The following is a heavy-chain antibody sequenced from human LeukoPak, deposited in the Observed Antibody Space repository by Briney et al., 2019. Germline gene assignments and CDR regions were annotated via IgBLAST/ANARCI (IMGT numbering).Heavy chain of an antibody. J-gene: IGHJ4*02. D-gene: IGHD6-19*01. CDR3: ARGAKDSGWYDFDY. CDR1: GGSISSYY. V-gene: IGHV4-59*12. CDR2: IYYSGST. Sequence: SETLSLTCTVSGGSISSYYWSWIRQPPGKGLEWIGYIYYSGSTNYNPSLKSRVTISVDTSKDQFSLKLSSVTAADTAVYYCARGAKDSGWYDFDYWGQGTLVTVSS.